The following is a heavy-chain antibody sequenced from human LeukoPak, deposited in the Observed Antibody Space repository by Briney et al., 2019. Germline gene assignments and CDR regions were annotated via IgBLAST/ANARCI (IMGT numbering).Heavy chain of an antibody. CDR2: ISGSGGST. V-gene: IGHV3-23*01. D-gene: IGHD3-3*01. CDR3: AKGATIFGVVGGAFDI. CDR1: GFTFSTYS. J-gene: IGHJ3*02. Sequence: GSLRLSCAASGFTFSTYSINWVRQAPGKGLEWVSAISGSGGSTYYADSVKGRFTISRDNSKNTLYLQMNSLRAEDTAVYYCAKGATIFGVVGGAFDIWGQGTMVTVSS.